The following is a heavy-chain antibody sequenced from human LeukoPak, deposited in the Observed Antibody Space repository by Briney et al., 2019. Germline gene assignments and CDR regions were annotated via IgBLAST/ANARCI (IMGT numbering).Heavy chain of an antibody. Sequence: ASVKVSCKASGYTFTGYYMHWVRQAPGQGLEWMGWINPNSGGTNYAQKFQGRVTMTRDTSISTAYMELSRLRSDDTAVYYCARDFRSADYGDYDPYYYYYYMDVWAREPWSPSP. D-gene: IGHD4-17*01. CDR3: ARDFRSADYGDYDPYYYYYYMDV. CDR2: INPNSGGT. V-gene: IGHV1-2*02. CDR1: GYTFTGYY. J-gene: IGHJ6*03.